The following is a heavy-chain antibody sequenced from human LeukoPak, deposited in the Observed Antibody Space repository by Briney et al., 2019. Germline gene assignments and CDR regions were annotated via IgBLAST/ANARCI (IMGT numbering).Heavy chain of an antibody. Sequence: PGTSLRLSFAASGFAFSFYAMHWVRQAPGKGLEWVSVISPDGAIKFYADSVKGRFTISRDNFKSMLDLQMNSLGPEDTAVYYCVREIGTKTAFDIWGHGTMVTVSS. CDR2: ISPDGAIK. J-gene: IGHJ3*02. CDR3: VREIGTKTAFDI. V-gene: IGHV3-30-3*01. CDR1: GFAFSFYA. D-gene: IGHD1-1*01.